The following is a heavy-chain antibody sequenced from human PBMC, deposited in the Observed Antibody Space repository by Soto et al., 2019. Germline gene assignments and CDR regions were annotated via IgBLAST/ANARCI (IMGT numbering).Heavy chain of an antibody. V-gene: IGHV1-69*13. CDR2: IIHIFGTA. J-gene: IGHJ3*02. Sequence: SVKVSCKASGGTFSSYAISWFRQAPGQGLEWMGGIIHIFGTANYAQKFQGRVTITADESTSTAYMELSSLRSEDTAVYYCAMVVTATRGFAAFDIWGQGTMLTVSS. CDR1: GGTFSSYA. D-gene: IGHD2-21*02. CDR3: AMVVTATRGFAAFDI.